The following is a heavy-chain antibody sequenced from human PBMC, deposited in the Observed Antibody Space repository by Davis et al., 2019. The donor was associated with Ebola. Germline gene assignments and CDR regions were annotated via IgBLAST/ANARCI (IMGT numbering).Heavy chain of an antibody. CDR1: GYTFTSYG. CDR3: ARGAVRGGYNWFDP. V-gene: IGHV1-18*01. J-gene: IGHJ5*02. CDR2: ISAYNGNT. Sequence: AASVTVSCMASGYTFTSYGISWVRQAPGQGLDWMGWISAYNGNTNYLQKLQGRVTMPTDTSTSTANKELRSLRSDDTAVYYCARGAVRGGYNWFDPWGQGTLVTVSS. D-gene: IGHD3-10*01.